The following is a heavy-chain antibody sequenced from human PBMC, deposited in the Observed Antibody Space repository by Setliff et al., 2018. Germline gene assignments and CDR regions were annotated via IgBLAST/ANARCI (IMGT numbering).Heavy chain of an antibody. CDR3: AKGGSWLIAFIDN. CDR1: GLSYINDW. Sequence: PGGSLRLSCTASGLSYINDWVSWVRQAPGKGLEWLASINPHGSEKYYADSVKGRFTISRDNAKNSLSLQMNNLRTEDTAVYFCAKGGSWLIAFIDNWGQGTQVTVSS. CDR2: INPHGSEK. D-gene: IGHD3-22*01. V-gene: IGHV3-7*01. J-gene: IGHJ4*02.